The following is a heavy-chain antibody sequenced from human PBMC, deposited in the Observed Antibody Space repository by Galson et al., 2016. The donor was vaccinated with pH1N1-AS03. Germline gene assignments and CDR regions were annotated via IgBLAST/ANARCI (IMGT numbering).Heavy chain of an antibody. CDR1: GFSFSDFG. V-gene: IGHV3-30*18. CDR3: AKPGKAAADPYWFFGV. D-gene: IGHD6-13*01. CDR2: TSYDGNYK. J-gene: IGHJ2*01. Sequence: SLRLSCAASGFSFSDFGMHWVRQAPGKGLEWMAVTSYDGNYKQYADFVKGRFTISRDNSKNTLYLQLNSLRPEDTAMYYCAKPGKAAADPYWFFGVWGRGTLVAVSS.